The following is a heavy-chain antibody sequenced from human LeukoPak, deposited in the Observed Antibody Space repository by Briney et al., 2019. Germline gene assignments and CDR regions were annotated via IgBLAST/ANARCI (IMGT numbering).Heavy chain of an antibody. Sequence: GGSLRLSCAASGLTFSSFAMSWVRQAPGKGLECISVISASGGSTYYADSVKGRFTISRDNSKNTLHLQMNSLRAEDTAVYYCAKGISIYSYFDNWGQGTLVTVSS. D-gene: IGHD3-16*02. CDR3: AKGISIYSYFDN. V-gene: IGHV3-23*01. CDR2: ISASGGST. J-gene: IGHJ4*02. CDR1: GLTFSSFA.